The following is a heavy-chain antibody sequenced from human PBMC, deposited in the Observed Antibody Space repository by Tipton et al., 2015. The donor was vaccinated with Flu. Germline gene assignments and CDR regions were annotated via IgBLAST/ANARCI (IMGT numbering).Heavy chain of an antibody. V-gene: IGHV3-23*01. CDR2: ISGNADNT. CDR3: AKGRIVTGTTRAGFDS. D-gene: IGHD1-7*01. J-gene: IGHJ4*02. CDR1: GFTFSNYA. Sequence: SLRLSCAASGFTFSNYAMTWVRQAPGKGLEWVSTISGNADNTYYTDSVKGRLSVSRDNSKNTLYLQMNSLKVEDTAVYYCAKGRIVTGTTRAGFDSWGQGTVVTVSS.